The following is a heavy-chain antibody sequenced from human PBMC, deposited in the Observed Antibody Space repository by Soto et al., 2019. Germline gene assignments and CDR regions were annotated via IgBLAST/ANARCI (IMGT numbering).Heavy chain of an antibody. D-gene: IGHD1-1*01. CDR3: ASPEVNGTAGIDF. J-gene: IGHJ4*02. CDR1: GYTFSGFY. V-gene: IGHV1-2*02. CDR2: INPNSGGT. Sequence: ASVKVSCKASGYTFSGFYMHWVRQAPGQGLEWMGWINPNSGGTKSAEKFQGRVTMTRDTSISTAYMELSRLTSDDTAVYYCASPEVNGTAGIDFWGQGTQVTVSS.